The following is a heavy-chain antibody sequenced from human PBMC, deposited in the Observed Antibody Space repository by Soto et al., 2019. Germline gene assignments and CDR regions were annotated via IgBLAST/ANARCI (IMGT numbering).Heavy chain of an antibody. J-gene: IGHJ4*02. CDR1: GYTFTSYD. V-gene: IGHV1-8*01. Sequence: QVQLVQSGAEVKKPGASVKVSCKATGYTFTSYDINWVRQATGQGLEWMGWMNPNSGNTGYAQKFQGRGTRNRNTAASTAYMELSSLRSEDTAVYYCARAYGDYDYWGQGTLVTVSS. CDR3: ARAYGDYDY. CDR2: MNPNSGNT. D-gene: IGHD4-17*01.